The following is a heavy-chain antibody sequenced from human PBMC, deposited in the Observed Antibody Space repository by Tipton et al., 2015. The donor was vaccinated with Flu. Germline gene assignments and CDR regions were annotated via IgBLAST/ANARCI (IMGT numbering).Heavy chain of an antibody. CDR2: IRNDGSRE. V-gene: IGHV3-30*02. CDR1: GFTFSSYG. Sequence: GSLRLSCAASGFTFSSYGMHWVRQAPGMGLEWVAFIRNDGSRESYADSVKGRFTISRDNSKNTLSVEMNNLRIEDTAVYYCAKGGIGVTGATFWGQGTPVTVSS. CDR3: AKGGIGVTGATF. J-gene: IGHJ4*02. D-gene: IGHD1-7*01.